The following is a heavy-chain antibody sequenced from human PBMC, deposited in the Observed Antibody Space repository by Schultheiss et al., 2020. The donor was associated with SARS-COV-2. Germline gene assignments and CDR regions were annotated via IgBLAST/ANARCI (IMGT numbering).Heavy chain of an antibody. J-gene: IGHJ6*02. D-gene: IGHD6-19*01. V-gene: IGHV5-10-1*01. Sequence: GESLKISCKGSGYSFTSYWISWVRQMPGKGLEWMGRIDPSDSYTNYSPSFQGHVTISADKSISTAYLQWSSLKASDTAMYYCARQRSPWDYYYGMDVWGQGTTVTVSS. CDR2: IDPSDSYT. CDR1: GYSFTSYW. CDR3: ARQRSPWDYYYGMDV.